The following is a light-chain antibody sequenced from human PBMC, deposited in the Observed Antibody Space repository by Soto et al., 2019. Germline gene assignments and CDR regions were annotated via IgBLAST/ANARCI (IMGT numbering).Light chain of an antibody. Sequence: EIVLTQSPGTLSFSPGERATLSCRASQSVTSSYLAWYQQKPGQAPRLLMYEASSRATGIPDRFSGSGSGTDFTLTISRLEAEDFAVYYCQQSSSSPITFGQGTRLEIK. CDR3: QQSSSSPIT. CDR2: EAS. CDR1: QSVTSSY. V-gene: IGKV3-20*01. J-gene: IGKJ5*01.